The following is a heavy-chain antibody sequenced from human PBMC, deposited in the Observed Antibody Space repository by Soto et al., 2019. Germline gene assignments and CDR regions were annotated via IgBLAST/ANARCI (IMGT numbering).Heavy chain of an antibody. CDR1: GFTFSSYA. Sequence: GGSLRLSCAASGFTFSSYAMPWVRQAPGKGLEWVAVISYDGSNKYYADSVKGRFTISRDNSKNPLYLQMNSLRAEDTAVYYCARDEGYDGSGSWAYWGQGTLVTVSS. CDR2: ISYDGSNK. V-gene: IGHV3-30-3*01. J-gene: IGHJ4*02. CDR3: ARDEGYDGSGSWAY. D-gene: IGHD3-10*01.